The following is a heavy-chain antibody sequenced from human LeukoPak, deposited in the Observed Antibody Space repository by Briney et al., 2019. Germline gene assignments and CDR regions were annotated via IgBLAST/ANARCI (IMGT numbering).Heavy chain of an antibody. CDR1: GITFSIYS. J-gene: IGHJ4*02. CDR2: ISSSSSTK. CDR3: ARDENSGYIVSE. D-gene: IGHD5-12*01. Sequence: GGSLRLACAASGITFSIYSMNWVRQAPGKGLEWVSYISSSSSTKYYADSVKGRFTISRDNAKNSLYLEMNSLRDEDTAVYYCARDENSGYIVSEWGQGTLVTVSS. V-gene: IGHV3-48*02.